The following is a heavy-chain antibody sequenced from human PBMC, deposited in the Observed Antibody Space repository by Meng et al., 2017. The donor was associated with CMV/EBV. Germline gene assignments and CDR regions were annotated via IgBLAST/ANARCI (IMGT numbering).Heavy chain of an antibody. D-gene: IGHD3-10*01. V-gene: IGHV1-2*02. J-gene: IGHJ3*02. CDR1: GYTFTGYY. CDR3: ARELGSYDAFDI. Sequence: ASVTVSCEASGYTFTGYYMQWVRQAPGQGLEWMGWINPNSGGTNYAQKFQGRVTMTRDTSISTAYMELSRLRSDDTAVYYCARELGSYDAFDIWGQGTMVTVSS. CDR2: INPNSGGT.